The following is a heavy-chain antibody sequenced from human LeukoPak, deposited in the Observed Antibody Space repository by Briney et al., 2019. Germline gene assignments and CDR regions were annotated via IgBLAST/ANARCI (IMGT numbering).Heavy chain of an antibody. J-gene: IGHJ6*03. CDR3: ARARPVVPAATDYYYYYYMDV. V-gene: IGHV1-2*02. Sequence: GASVKVSCKASGYTFTGYYMHWVRQAPGQGLEWMGWINPNSGGTNYAQKFQGRVTMTRDTSISTAYMELSRLRSDDTAVYYCARARPVVPAATDYYYYYYMDVWGKGTTVTVSS. CDR2: INPNSGGT. D-gene: IGHD2-2*01. CDR1: GYTFTGYY.